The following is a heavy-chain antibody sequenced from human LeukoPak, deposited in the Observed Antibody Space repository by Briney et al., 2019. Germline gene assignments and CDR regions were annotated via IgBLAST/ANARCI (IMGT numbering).Heavy chain of an antibody. Sequence: GGSLRLSCAASGLIFSDYAMYWVRQAPGKGLEWVTGISGSGDNTYYADSVKGRFTISRDNSKSTLNLQMNSLRAEDTAVYYCAKDRGLEVAHALVDYWGQGTLVTVSS. D-gene: IGHD5-12*01. CDR2: ISGSGDNT. CDR3: AKDRGLEVAHALVDY. V-gene: IGHV3-23*01. J-gene: IGHJ4*02. CDR1: GLIFSDYA.